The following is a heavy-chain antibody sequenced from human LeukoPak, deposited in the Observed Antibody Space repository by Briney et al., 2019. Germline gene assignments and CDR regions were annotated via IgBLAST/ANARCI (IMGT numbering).Heavy chain of an antibody. CDR1: GGSISSGGYY. CDR3: ASYYASGVSAYDYFGVDV. CDR2: MYHNRGT. J-gene: IGHJ6*04. V-gene: IGHV4-39*01. Sequence: SETLSLTCTVSGGSISSGGYYWGWIRQPPGKGLEWIGSMYHNRGTYYNPSLKSRVTISMDTSKNQFSLRLSSVTAADTAVYYCASYYASGVSAYDYFGVDVWGKGTTVTVSS. D-gene: IGHD3-10*01.